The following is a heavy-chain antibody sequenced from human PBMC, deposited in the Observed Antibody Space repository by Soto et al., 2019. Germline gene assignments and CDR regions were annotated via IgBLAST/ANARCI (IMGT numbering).Heavy chain of an antibody. D-gene: IGHD5-18*01. J-gene: IGHJ6*02. CDR1: GGTFSSYA. Sequence: SVKVSCKAPGGTFSSYAISWVRQAPGQGLEWMGGIIPIFGTANYAQKFQGRVTITADESTSTAYMELSSLRSEDTAVYYCARGGTAMVTKANYYYYGMDVWGQGTTVTVSS. V-gene: IGHV1-69*13. CDR3: ARGGTAMVTKANYYYYGMDV. CDR2: IIPIFGTA.